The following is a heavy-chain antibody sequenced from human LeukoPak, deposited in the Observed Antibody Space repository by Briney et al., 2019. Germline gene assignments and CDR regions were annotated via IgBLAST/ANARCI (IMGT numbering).Heavy chain of an antibody. CDR1: GFTFSSFA. D-gene: IGHD3-3*01. CDR3: ARGPYYDFWSGYYGMDV. Sequence: PGGSLRLSCAASGFTFSSFAMHWVRQAPGKGLEWVAIISYDGSNKYYADSVKGRFTISRDNSKNTLYLQMNSLRAEDTAVYYCARGPYYDFWSGYYGMDVWGQGTTVTVSS. J-gene: IGHJ6*02. CDR2: ISYDGSNK. V-gene: IGHV3-30-3*01.